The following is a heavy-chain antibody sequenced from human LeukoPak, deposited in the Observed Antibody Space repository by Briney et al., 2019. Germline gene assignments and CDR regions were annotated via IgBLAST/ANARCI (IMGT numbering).Heavy chain of an antibody. V-gene: IGHV3-9*01. CDR3: TKEGRPASLRPPGDAFDI. J-gene: IGHJ3*02. CDR1: GFTFDDYA. CDR2: ISWNSGSI. Sequence: PGGSLRLSCAASGFTFDDYAMHWVRQAPGKGLEWVSGISWNSGSIGYADSVKGRFTISRDNAKSSLYLQMNSLRAEDTALYYCTKEGRPASLRPPGDAFDIWGQGTMVTVSS. D-gene: IGHD5-12*01.